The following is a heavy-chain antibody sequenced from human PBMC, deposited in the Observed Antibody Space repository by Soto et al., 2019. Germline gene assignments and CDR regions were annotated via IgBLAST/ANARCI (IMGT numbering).Heavy chain of an antibody. CDR3: AKVINWEESYGYFDY. V-gene: IGHV4-34*01. D-gene: IGHD3-16*01. CDR2: IHSSGTT. CDR1: GLTFSGYD. J-gene: IGHJ4*02. Sequence: PSETLSLTCAVYGLTFSGYDWSWIRQPPGKGLEWIGYIHSSGTTNYNPSLRSRVTVSPDTSKNQFSLQLTSVTAADTAVFYCAKVINWEESYGYFDYWGQGILVTVSS.